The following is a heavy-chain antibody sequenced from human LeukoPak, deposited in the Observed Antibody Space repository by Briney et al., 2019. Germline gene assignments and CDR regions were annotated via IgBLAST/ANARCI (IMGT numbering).Heavy chain of an antibody. J-gene: IGHJ1*01. CDR2: IIPILGIA. CDR3: AREPPKLLWFGELLYQYFQH. CDR1: GGTFSSYA. V-gene: IGHV1-69*04. D-gene: IGHD3-10*01. Sequence: SVKVSCKASGGTFSSYAISWVRQAPGQGLEWMGRIIPILGIANYAQKFQGRVTITADKSTSTAYMELSSLRSEDTAVYYCAREPPKLLWFGELLYQYFQHWGQGTLVTVSS.